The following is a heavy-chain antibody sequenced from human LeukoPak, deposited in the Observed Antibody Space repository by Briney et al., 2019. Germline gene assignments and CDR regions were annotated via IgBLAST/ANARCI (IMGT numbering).Heavy chain of an antibody. Sequence: SETLSLTCTVSGGSFSSYYWSWLRQPAGKGLEWIGRIYTSGSTNYNPSLKSRVTMSVDTSKNQFSLKLSSVTAADTAVYYWARRPIVGATTYDYWGQGTLVTVSS. CDR3: ARRPIVGATTYDY. D-gene: IGHD1-26*01. J-gene: IGHJ4*02. CDR1: GGSFSSYY. CDR2: IYTSGST. V-gene: IGHV4-4*07.